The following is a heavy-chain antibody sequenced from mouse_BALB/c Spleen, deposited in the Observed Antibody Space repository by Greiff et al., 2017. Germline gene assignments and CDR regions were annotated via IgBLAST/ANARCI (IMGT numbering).Heavy chain of an antibody. J-gene: IGHJ3*01. CDR2: ISSGGSYT. CDR3: RRDGEDYDGFAY. Sequence: EVQLVESGGGLVKPGGSLTLSCAASGFTFSSYTMSWVRQTPGKGLEWVATISSGGSYTYYPDSVTGRFTISRDNAKNTLYLQMSSLKSEDTAMYYCRRDGEDYDGFAYWGQGTLVTVSA. CDR1: GFTFSSYT. V-gene: IGHV5-6-4*01. D-gene: IGHD2-4*01.